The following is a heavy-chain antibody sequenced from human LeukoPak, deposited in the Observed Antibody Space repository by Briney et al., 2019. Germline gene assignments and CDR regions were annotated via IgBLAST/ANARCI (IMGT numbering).Heavy chain of an antibody. CDR3: ARGQGSSWTGWFDP. V-gene: IGHV4-59*01. J-gene: IGHJ5*02. CDR2: IYFSGST. Sequence: SETLSLTYTVSGGSISSYFWSWIRQPPGKGLEWIAYIYFSGSTNYNPSLKSRVTISVDTSKNQFSLKLSSVTAADTAVYYCARGQGSSWTGWFDPWGQGTLVTVSS. D-gene: IGHD6-13*01. CDR1: GGSISSYF.